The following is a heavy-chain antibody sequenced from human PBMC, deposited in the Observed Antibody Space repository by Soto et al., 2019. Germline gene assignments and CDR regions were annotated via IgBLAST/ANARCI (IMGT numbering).Heavy chain of an antibody. CDR2: VYYRGST. Sequence: SETLSLTCTVSGGSISSYYWNWMRQSPGKGLEWIGYVYYRGSTDYNVSLRSRVTISLDTSKNQFSLKLASVTAADTAVYYCARATGTTNFGDYWGQGILVTVSS. V-gene: IGHV4-59*01. CDR1: GGSISSYY. CDR3: ARATGTTNFGDY. J-gene: IGHJ4*02. D-gene: IGHD1-1*01.